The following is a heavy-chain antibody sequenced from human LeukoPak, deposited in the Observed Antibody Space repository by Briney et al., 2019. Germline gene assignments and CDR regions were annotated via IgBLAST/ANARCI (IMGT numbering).Heavy chain of an antibody. CDR2: IYYSGST. J-gene: IGHJ4*02. Sequence: PSETLSPTCTVSGGSISSSSYYWGWIRQPPGKGLEWIGSIYYSGSTYYNPSLKSRVTISVDTSKNQFSLKLSSVTAADTAVYYCARRIGGNYLTYFDYWGQGTLVTVSS. V-gene: IGHV4-39*01. CDR1: GGSISSSSYY. CDR3: ARRIGGNYLTYFDY. D-gene: IGHD1-7*01.